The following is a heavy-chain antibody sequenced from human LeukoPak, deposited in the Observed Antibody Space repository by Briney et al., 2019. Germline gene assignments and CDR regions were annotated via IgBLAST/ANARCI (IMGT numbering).Heavy chain of an antibody. CDR2: ISSDGRST. D-gene: IGHD3-22*01. CDR3: VQDYYDSSGYFYYGY. J-gene: IGHJ4*02. CDR1: GFTFSTYD. V-gene: IGHV3-64D*09. Sequence: PGESLRLSCLASGFTFSTYDMHWVRQAPGKGLEYVSTISSDGRSTYYADSMKGRFTISRDNSKNTLYLQMSSLRAEDTAVYYCVQDYYDSSGYFYYGYWGQGTLVTVSS.